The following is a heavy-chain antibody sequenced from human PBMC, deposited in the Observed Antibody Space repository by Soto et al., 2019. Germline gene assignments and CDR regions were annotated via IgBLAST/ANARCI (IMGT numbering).Heavy chain of an antibody. V-gene: IGHV3-21*01. CDR1: GFTFSSYS. Sequence: PGGSLRLSCAASGFTFSSYSMNWVRQAPGKGLEWVSSISSSSSYIYYADSVKGRLTISRDNAKNSLYLQMNSLRAEDTAVYYCARDCDFWSGYSEDLYHYMDVWGKGTTVTVS. CDR2: ISSSSSYI. D-gene: IGHD3-3*01. J-gene: IGHJ6*03. CDR3: ARDCDFWSGYSEDLYHYMDV.